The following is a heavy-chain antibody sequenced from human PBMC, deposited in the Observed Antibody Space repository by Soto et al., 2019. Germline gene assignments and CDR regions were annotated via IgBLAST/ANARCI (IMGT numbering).Heavy chain of an antibody. CDR3: AKDPSHSSSWPYFDY. Sequence: GGSLRLSCAASGFTFSSYAMSWVRQAPGKGLEWVSAISGSGGSTYYADSVKGRFTISRDNSKNTLYLQMNSLRAEDTAVYYCAKDPSHSSSWPYFDYWGQGTLVTVSS. D-gene: IGHD6-13*01. CDR1: GFTFSSYA. V-gene: IGHV3-23*01. J-gene: IGHJ4*02. CDR2: ISGSGGST.